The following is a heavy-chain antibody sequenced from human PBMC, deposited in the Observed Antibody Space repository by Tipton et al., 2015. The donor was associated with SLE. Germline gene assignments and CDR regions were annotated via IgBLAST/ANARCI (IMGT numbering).Heavy chain of an antibody. D-gene: IGHD5-18*01. Sequence: SLRLSCEASGFTFDDYAMHWVRQAPGKGLEWVSGISWNSVTLGYADSVKGRFAISRDNAKNALYLQMNSLRAEDTAVYYCVREGDTAFDYWGQGTLVTVSS. V-gene: IGHV3-9*01. J-gene: IGHJ4*02. CDR3: VREGDTAFDY. CDR1: GFTFDDYA. CDR2: ISWNSVTL.